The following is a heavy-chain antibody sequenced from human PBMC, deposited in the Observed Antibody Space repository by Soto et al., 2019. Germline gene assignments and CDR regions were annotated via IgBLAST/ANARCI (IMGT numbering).Heavy chain of an antibody. D-gene: IGHD2-2*01. CDR1: GFTFSSHA. J-gene: IGHJ6*02. Sequence: PGGSLRLSCAASGFTFSSHAMNWVRQAPGKGLEWVSAISESGGSTYYADSVKGRFTISRDNSKNTLYLQMNSLRAEDTAIYYCAKDQGTRDNVLVPAASLNYYGMDVWGQGTTVTVSS. V-gene: IGHV3-23*01. CDR3: AKDQGTRDNVLVPAASLNYYGMDV. CDR2: ISESGGST.